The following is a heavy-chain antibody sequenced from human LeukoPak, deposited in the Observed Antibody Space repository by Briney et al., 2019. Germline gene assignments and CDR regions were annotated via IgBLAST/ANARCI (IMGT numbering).Heavy chain of an antibody. CDR1: EFSFNNYW. Sequence: GGSLRLSCAASEFSFNNYWMMWVRQAPGKGLEWVANIKEDGGEKYYMDSVKGRFTISRDNAKNSLCLQMNSLRVDDTAIYYCARGMLGTFWYFDLWGRGTLVTVSS. CDR2: IKEDGGEK. J-gene: IGHJ2*01. V-gene: IGHV3-7*01. D-gene: IGHD3-10*02. CDR3: ARGMLGTFWYFDL.